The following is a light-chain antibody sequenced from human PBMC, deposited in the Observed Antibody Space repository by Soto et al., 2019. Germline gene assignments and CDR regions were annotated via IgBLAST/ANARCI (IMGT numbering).Light chain of an antibody. J-gene: IGLJ3*02. CDR3: SSYTSSSTHWV. Sequence: QSALTQPASVSGSPGQSITISCTGTSSDVGGYNYVSWYQQHPGKAPKLMIYEASNRPSGVSNRFSGSKSGNTASLTISGLQAEDEADYYCSSYTSSSTHWVFGGGTKLTVL. CDR2: EAS. CDR1: SSDVGGYNY. V-gene: IGLV2-14*01.